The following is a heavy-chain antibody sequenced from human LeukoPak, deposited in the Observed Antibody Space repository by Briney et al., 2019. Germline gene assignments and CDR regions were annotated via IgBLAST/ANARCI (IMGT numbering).Heavy chain of an antibody. V-gene: IGHV4-34*01. CDR1: GGSFSGYY. CDR2: INHSGST. CDR3: ARGAEALDY. Sequence: ETLSLTCAVYGGSFSGYYWSWIRQPPGKGLEWIGEINHSGSTNYNPSLESRVTISVDTSKNQFSLKLSSVTAADTAVYYCARGAEALDYWGQGTLVTVSS. J-gene: IGHJ4*02.